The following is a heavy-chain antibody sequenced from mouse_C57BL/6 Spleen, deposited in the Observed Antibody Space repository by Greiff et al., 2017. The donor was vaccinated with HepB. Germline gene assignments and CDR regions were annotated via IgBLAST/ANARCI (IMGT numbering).Heavy chain of an antibody. V-gene: IGHV5-6*01. J-gene: IGHJ4*01. CDR2: ISSGGSYT. CDR1: GFTFSSYG. CDR3: ASRAMDY. Sequence: EVQGVESGGDLVKPGGSLKLSCAASGFTFSSYGMSWVRQTPDKRLEWVATISSGGSYTYYPDSVKGRFTISRDNAKNTLYLQMSSLKSEDTAMYYCASRAMDYWGQGTSVTVSS.